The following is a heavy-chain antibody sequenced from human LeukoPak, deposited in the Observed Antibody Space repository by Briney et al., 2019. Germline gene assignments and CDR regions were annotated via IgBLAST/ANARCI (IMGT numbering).Heavy chain of an antibody. V-gene: IGHV1-69*01. CDR3: ARGDSSSWYPYYFDY. J-gene: IGHJ4*02. CDR1: GGTFSSYA. Sequence: SVKVSCKASGGTFSSYAISRVRQAPGQGLEWMGGIIPIFGTANYAQKFQGRVTITADESTSTAYMELSSLRSEDTAVYYCARGDSSSWYPYYFDYWGQGTLVTVSS. CDR2: IIPIFGTA. D-gene: IGHD6-13*01.